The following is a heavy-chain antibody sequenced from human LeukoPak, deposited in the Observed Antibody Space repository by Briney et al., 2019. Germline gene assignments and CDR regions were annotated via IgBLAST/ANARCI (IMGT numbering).Heavy chain of an antibody. Sequence: GGSLRLSCAASGFTFSSYAMSWVRQAPGKGLEWVSAISGSGGSTYYADSVKGRFTISRDNSKNTLYLQMNSLRAEDTAVYYCAKPHYGSGSYKTLDAFDIWGQGTMVTVS. V-gene: IGHV3-23*01. J-gene: IGHJ3*02. D-gene: IGHD3-10*01. CDR1: GFTFSSYA. CDR2: ISGSGGST. CDR3: AKPHYGSGSYKTLDAFDI.